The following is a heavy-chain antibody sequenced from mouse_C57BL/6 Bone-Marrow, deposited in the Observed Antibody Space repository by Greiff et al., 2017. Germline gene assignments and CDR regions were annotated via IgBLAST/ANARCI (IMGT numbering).Heavy chain of an antibody. V-gene: IGHV1-59*01. D-gene: IGHD2-4*01. Sequence: VQLQQPGAELVRPGTSVKLSCKASGYTFTSYWMHLVKQRPGQGLEWIGVIDPSDSYTNYNQKFKGKATLTVDTSSSTAYMQLSSLTSEDSAVYYCARRIRAYWGQGTLVTVSA. CDR3: ARRIRAY. J-gene: IGHJ3*01. CDR2: IDPSDSYT. CDR1: GYTFTSYW.